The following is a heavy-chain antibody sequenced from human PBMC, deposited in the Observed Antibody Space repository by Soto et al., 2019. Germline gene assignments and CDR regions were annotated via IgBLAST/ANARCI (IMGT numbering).Heavy chain of an antibody. Sequence: SETLSLTCVVSGGSFSTYYYSWIRQSPGKGLEWIGEINHNGNNNYSPSLKSRVTMSLDTSKNQFSLKLTSVTAAETAVYYCARGGSNDWQVAFDIWGQGTMVTVSS. CDR2: INHNGNN. V-gene: IGHV4-34*01. J-gene: IGHJ3*02. CDR3: ARGGSNDWQVAFDI. CDR1: GGSFSTYY. D-gene: IGHD3-16*01.